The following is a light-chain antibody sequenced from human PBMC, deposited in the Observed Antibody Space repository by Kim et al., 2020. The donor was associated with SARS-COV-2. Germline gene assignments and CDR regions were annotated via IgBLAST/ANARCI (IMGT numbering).Light chain of an antibody. CDR2: DAS. Sequence: DIQMTQSPPSLSASVGDRVTITCQASQDISNYLNWYQQKPGKAPQLLIYDASNLETGVPSRFRGGGSGTEFTFTITSLQPEDIATYYCLQYDSVPPWTFGQGTKVDIK. V-gene: IGKV1-33*01. CDR3: LQYDSVPPWT. CDR1: QDISNY. J-gene: IGKJ1*01.